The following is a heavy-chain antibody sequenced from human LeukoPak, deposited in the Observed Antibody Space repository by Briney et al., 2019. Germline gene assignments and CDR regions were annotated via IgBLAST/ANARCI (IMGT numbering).Heavy chain of an antibody. CDR2: IYYSGST. Sequence: PSETLSLTCTVSGGSISSYYWSWIRQPPGKGLEWIGYIYYSGSTNYNPSLKSRVTISVDTSKNQFSLKLSSVTAADTAVYYCASEGWASSGWYFDYWGQGTLVTVSS. D-gene: IGHD6-19*01. J-gene: IGHJ4*02. CDR1: GGSISSYY. CDR3: ASEGWASSGWYFDY. V-gene: IGHV4-59*01.